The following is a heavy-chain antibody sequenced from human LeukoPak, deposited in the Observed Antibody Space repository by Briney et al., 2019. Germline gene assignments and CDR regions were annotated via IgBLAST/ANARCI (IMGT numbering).Heavy chain of an antibody. CDR3: ARELLGGDCYTD. Sequence: VGSLRLSCAPSRFTLSSDSMNSVRQAPGKGLGWVSSISSSSYIYYADSVKGRFTISRDNAKNSLYLQMNSLRAEDTAVYYCARELLGGDCYTDWGQRTLVTVSS. V-gene: IGHV3-21*01. CDR2: ISSSSYI. J-gene: IGHJ4*02. CDR1: RFTLSSDS. D-gene: IGHD2-21*02.